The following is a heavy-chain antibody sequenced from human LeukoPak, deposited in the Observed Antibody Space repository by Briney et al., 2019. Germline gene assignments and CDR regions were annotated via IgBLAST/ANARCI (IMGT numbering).Heavy chain of an antibody. V-gene: IGHV3-23*01. CDR3: AKARTPIGSFDAFDM. CDR1: GFTFSNYV. CDR2: ITGRGGST. J-gene: IGHJ3*02. Sequence: PGGTLRLSCAASGFTFSNYVMSWVRQAPGKGLEWVSGITGRGGSTYYADSVRGRFTISRDNSKNTLYLQMISLRGEATAIYYCAKARTPIGSFDAFDMWGQGTMVTVSS. D-gene: IGHD2-21*01.